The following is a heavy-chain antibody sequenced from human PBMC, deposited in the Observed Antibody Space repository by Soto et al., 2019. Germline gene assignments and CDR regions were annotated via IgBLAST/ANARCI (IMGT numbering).Heavy chain of an antibody. CDR3: ARDSAYIAAAGWFDP. Sequence: ASVKVSCTASGYTFTTYAMHWVRQAPGQRLEWMGWINAGNGNTKYSQKFQGRVTITRDTSASTAYMELSSLRSEDTAVYYCARDSAYIAAAGWFDPWGQGTLVTVSS. V-gene: IGHV1-3*01. J-gene: IGHJ5*02. CDR2: INAGNGNT. CDR1: GYTFTTYA. D-gene: IGHD6-13*01.